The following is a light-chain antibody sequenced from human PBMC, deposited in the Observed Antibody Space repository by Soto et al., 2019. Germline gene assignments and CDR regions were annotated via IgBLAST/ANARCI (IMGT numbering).Light chain of an antibody. CDR1: PSVTNF. V-gene: IGKV3-20*01. Sequence: EIVLAQSPGTLSLSPGERATLSCRASPSVTNFLAWYQQKPGQAPRLLIYGAFNRPTGIPARFSGSGSGTDFTLTISRLQPEDFAVYYCQYYGISPGTFGQGTKVDNK. J-gene: IGKJ1*01. CDR2: GAF. CDR3: QYYGISPGT.